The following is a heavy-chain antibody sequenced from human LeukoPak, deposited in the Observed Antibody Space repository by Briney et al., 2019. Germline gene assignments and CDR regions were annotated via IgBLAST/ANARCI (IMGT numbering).Heavy chain of an antibody. V-gene: IGHV3-23*01. D-gene: IGHD2-21*02. CDR2: ISGIGVAT. CDR1: GFTFGSYA. J-gene: IGHJ4*02. Sequence: GGSLRLSCAASGFTFGSYAMTWVREAPGKGLEWVSVISGIGVATYYADSVTGRFTISKDNPKNTLYPQMNSLRAEDTAVYYCAKRAVTAFASGFHYWGQGTLVTVSS. CDR3: AKRAVTAFASGFHY.